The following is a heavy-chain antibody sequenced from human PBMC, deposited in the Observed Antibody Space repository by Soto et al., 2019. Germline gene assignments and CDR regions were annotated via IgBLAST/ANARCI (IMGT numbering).Heavy chain of an antibody. Sequence: QLQLQESGPGLVKPSETLSLTCTVSGGSISSSSDYWGWIRQPPGKGLEWIGSIYYSGSTYYNPSLKSRVTICVDTSKNQFSLKLSSVTAADTAVYYCARLVNYYGSGSYLWDYYYYMDVWGKGTTVTVSS. CDR1: GGSISSSSDY. CDR2: IYYSGST. CDR3: ARLVNYYGSGSYLWDYYYYMDV. D-gene: IGHD3-10*01. J-gene: IGHJ6*03. V-gene: IGHV4-39*01.